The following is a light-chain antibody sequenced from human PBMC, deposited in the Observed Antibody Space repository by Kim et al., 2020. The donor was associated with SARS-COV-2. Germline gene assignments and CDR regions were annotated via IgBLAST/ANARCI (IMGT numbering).Light chain of an antibody. Sequence: SPGEGATLSCRASRSVDSHLAWYQQKPGQAPRLLIYAASTRATGVPARFSGGGAGTEFTLTISSLQFEDFALYYCQHYNDWPPYTFGQGTKVDIK. V-gene: IGKV3-15*01. J-gene: IGKJ2*01. CDR2: AAS. CDR1: RSVDSH. CDR3: QHYNDWPPYT.